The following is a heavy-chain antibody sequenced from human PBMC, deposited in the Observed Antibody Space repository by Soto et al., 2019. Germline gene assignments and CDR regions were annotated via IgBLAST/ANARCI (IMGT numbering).Heavy chain of an antibody. J-gene: IGHJ4*02. CDR2: MSYDGNNK. CDR3: ARGVTQYPIDV. V-gene: IGHV3-30*03. CDR1: GFTFSTYG. D-gene: IGHD2-2*01. Sequence: GGSLRLSCAASGFTFSTYGMHWVRQAPGKGLEWVAVMSYDGNNKFYGDSVKGRFTISRDNSKNTLYLQMNSLRVEDTAVYYCARGVTQYPIDVWGQGTLVTVSS.